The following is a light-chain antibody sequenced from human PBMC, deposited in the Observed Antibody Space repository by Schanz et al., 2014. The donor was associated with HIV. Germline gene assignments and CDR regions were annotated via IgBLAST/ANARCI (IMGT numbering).Light chain of an antibody. J-gene: IGLJ3*02. CDR2: GNT. CDR3: ASWNVSLNGRV. V-gene: IGLV1-40*01. Sequence: QSVLTQPPSVSGAPGQRVTISCTGTSSNIGADYDVHWYQQVPGTAPKLLIHGNTNRPSGVPARFSASRSGTSASLAISGLQSEDEADYYCASWNVSLNGRVFGGGTKLTVL. CDR1: SSNIGADYD.